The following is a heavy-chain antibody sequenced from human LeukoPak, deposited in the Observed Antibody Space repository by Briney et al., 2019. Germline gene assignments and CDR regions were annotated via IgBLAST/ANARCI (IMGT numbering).Heavy chain of an antibody. J-gene: IGHJ3*02. Sequence: GRSLRLSCAASGFTFDDYAMHWVRQAPGKGLEWVSGISWNSGSIGYADSVKGRFTISRDNAKNPLYLQMNSLRAEDMALYYCAKEGGSGWPLEAFDIWGQGTMVTVSS. CDR1: GFTFDDYA. CDR3: AKEGGSGWPLEAFDI. D-gene: IGHD6-19*01. V-gene: IGHV3-9*03. CDR2: ISWNSGSI.